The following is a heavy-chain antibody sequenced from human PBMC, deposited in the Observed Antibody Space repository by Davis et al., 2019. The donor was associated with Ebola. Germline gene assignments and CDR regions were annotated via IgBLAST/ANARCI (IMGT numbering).Heavy chain of an antibody. D-gene: IGHD2-15*01. CDR3: AKDWYCSGGSCYSRVSFDY. Sequence: PGGSLRLSCAASGFTFSSYWMSWVRQAPGKGLEWVANIKQDGSEKYHVDSVKGRFTISRDNAKNSLFLHMDSLRAEDTAVYYCAKDWYCSGGSCYSRVSFDYWGQGTLVTVSS. CDR2: IKQDGSEK. J-gene: IGHJ4*02. CDR1: GFTFSSYW. V-gene: IGHV3-7*03.